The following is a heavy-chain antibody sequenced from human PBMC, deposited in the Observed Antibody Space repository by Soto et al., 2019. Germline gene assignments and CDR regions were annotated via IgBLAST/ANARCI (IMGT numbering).Heavy chain of an antibody. CDR2: ISGRGGST. CDR1: GFTFGSYA. V-gene: IGHV3-23*01. D-gene: IGHD2-2*01. Sequence: GGSLRLSCAASGFTFGSYAMSWVHQAPGKGLEWVSTISGRGGSTYHADSVKGRFTISRDNSKNTLYLQMNSLRAEDTAVYYCAKLIPAAQAFYYYHYGMDVWGQGTTVTVSS. J-gene: IGHJ6*02. CDR3: AKLIPAAQAFYYYHYGMDV.